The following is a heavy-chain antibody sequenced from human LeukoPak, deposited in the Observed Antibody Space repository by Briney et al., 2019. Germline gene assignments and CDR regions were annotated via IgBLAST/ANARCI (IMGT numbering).Heavy chain of an antibody. J-gene: IGHJ4*02. Sequence: SETLSLTCTVSGGSITSSSYYWGWIRQPPGKGLEWIGSIYYSGSTYYNPSLKSRVTISVDTSKNQFSLKLSSVTAADTAVYYCTRTQDVTAIDYWGQGTLVTVSS. CDR3: TRTQDVTAIDY. CDR2: IYYSGST. CDR1: GGSITSSSYY. D-gene: IGHD2-21*02. V-gene: IGHV4-39*07.